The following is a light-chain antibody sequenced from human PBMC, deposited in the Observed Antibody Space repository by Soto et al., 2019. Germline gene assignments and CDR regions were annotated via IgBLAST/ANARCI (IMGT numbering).Light chain of an antibody. J-gene: IGKJ1*01. CDR3: LQYHNLWA. V-gene: IGKV3-15*01. CDR2: RAS. Sequence: EIVRTQAPATLSVSPGERATLSCRASQSVSSNLAWYQQRPGQAPRLLIYRASTRATGVPARFSGSGSGTDFTLTISSLQSEDFTVYSCLQYHNLWAFGQGTKVDIK. CDR1: QSVSSN.